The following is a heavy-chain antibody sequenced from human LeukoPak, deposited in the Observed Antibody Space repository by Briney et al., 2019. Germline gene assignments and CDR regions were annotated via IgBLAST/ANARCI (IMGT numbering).Heavy chain of an antibody. CDR2: INPNSGGT. CDR3: ARDGVDYGDYVPMDV. Sequence: GASVKVSCKASGYTFTGYYMHWVRQAPGQGLEWMGWINPNSGGTNYAQKLQGRVTMTTDTSTSTAYMELRSLRSDDTAVYYCARDGVDYGDYVPMDVWGKGTTVTVFS. CDR1: GYTFTGYY. J-gene: IGHJ6*03. V-gene: IGHV1-2*02. D-gene: IGHD4-17*01.